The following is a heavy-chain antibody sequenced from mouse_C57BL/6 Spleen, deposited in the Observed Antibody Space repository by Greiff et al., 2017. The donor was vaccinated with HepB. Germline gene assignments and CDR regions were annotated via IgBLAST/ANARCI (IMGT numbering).Heavy chain of an antibody. CDR1: GYTFTSYW. CDR3: ARRRGVYYDYDDWYAMDY. CDR2: IHPNSGST. V-gene: IGHV1-64*01. J-gene: IGHJ4*01. D-gene: IGHD2-4*01. Sequence: QVQLQQPGAELVKPGASVKLSCKASGYTFTSYWMHWVKQRPGQGLEWIGMIHPNSGSTNYNEKFKSKATLTVDKSSSTAYMQLSSLTSEDSAVYYCARRRGVYYDYDDWYAMDYWGQGTSVTVSS.